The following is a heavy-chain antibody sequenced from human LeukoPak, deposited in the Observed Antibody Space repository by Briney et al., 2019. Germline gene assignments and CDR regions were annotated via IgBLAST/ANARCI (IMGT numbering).Heavy chain of an antibody. Sequence: GGSLRLSCAASGFTFSSYAMSWVRQAPGKGLEWVSAISGSGGSTYYADSVKGRFTISRDNSKNTLYLQMNSLRAEDTAVYYCAAKGGGRVATINSYYYGMDVWGQGTTVTVSS. D-gene: IGHD5-12*01. J-gene: IGHJ6*02. CDR1: GFTFSSYA. CDR3: AAKGGGRVATINSYYYGMDV. V-gene: IGHV3-23*01. CDR2: ISGSGGST.